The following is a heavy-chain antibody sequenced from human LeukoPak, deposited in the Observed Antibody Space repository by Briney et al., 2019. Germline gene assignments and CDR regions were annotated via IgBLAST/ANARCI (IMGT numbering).Heavy chain of an antibody. D-gene: IGHD1-7*01. Sequence: GGSLRPSCAASGFTFSNYAISWVRHAPGEGLGWVSSISDSGTYIYYADSVKGRVTISRDNSKNTLYVQMNSLRAEDTAVYYCAKDRNYRGAVRAEDYWGQGTLVTVSS. J-gene: IGHJ4*02. CDR2: ISDSGTYI. V-gene: IGHV3-23*01. CDR1: GFTFSNYA. CDR3: AKDRNYRGAVRAEDY.